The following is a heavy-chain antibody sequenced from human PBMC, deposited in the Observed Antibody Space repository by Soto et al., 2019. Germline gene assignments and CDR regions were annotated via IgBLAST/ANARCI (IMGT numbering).Heavy chain of an antibody. J-gene: IGHJ6*02. D-gene: IGHD3-10*01. CDR2: ISYDGSNK. CDR1: GFTFSSYA. CDR3: AKGTMVRGAPAHYYGMDV. Sequence: QVQLVESGGGVVQPGRSLRLSCAASGFTFSSYAMHWVRQAPGKGLEWVAVISYDGSNKYYADSVKGRFTISRDNSKNPLYLQMNRLRAEATAEYYCAKGTMVRGAPAHYYGMDVWGQGTTVTVSS. V-gene: IGHV3-30-3*01.